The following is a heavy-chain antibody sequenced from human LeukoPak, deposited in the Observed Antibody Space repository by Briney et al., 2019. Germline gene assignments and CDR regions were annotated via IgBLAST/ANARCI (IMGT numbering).Heavy chain of an antibody. V-gene: IGHV1-69*06. D-gene: IGHD1-26*01. J-gene: IGHJ4*02. Sequence: SVKVSCKASGGTFSSYAIRWVRQAPGQGLEWMGGIIPMFGTADYAQKLQGRVTITADKSTSTAYMELSSLRSEDTAVYYCARVLGIVGATTKDYWGQGTLVTVSS. CDR1: GGTFSSYA. CDR3: ARVLGIVGATTKDY. CDR2: IIPMFGTA.